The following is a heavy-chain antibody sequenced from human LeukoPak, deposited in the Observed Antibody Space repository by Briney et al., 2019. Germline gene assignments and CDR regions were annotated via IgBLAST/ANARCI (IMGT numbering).Heavy chain of an antibody. V-gene: IGHV4-39*07. CDR1: GGSISTSSYY. J-gene: IGHJ6*03. CDR2: IFYSGST. Sequence: PSETLSLTCTVSGGSISTSSYYWGWVRQPPGKGLEWIGNIFYSGSTYYSPSLKSRVTISLDTSRNQFSLKLNSVTAADTAVYYCARDRIYYYHMDVWGKGTTVTVSS. CDR3: ARDRIYYYHMDV. D-gene: IGHD2-15*01.